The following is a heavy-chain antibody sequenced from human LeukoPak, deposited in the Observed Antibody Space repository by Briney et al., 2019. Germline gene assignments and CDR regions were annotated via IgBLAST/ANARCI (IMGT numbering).Heavy chain of an antibody. CDR3: ARALAPGIAAAGTGTDY. CDR2: ISYGGSNK. D-gene: IGHD6-13*01. J-gene: IGHJ4*02. Sequence: SGRSLRLSCAASGFTFSSYAMHWVRQAPGKGLEWVAVISYGGSNKYYADSVKGRFTISRDNSKNTLYLQMNSLRAEDTAVYYCARALAPGIAAAGTGTDYWGQGTLVTVSS. V-gene: IGHV3-30*04. CDR1: GFTFSSYA.